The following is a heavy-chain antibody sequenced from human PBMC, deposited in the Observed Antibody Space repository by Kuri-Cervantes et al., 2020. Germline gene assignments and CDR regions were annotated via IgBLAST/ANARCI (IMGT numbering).Heavy chain of an antibody. Sequence: GGSLRLSCAAAGFTFSSCSMNWVRQAPGKGLEWVSSISSSSSYIYYADSVKGRFTISRDNAKNSLYLQMISLRAEDTAVYYFAKVSEKFPPDYWGQGTLVTVSS. CDR3: AKVSEKFPPDY. D-gene: IGHD1-14*01. CDR1: GFTFSSCS. V-gene: IGHV3-21*01. J-gene: IGHJ4*02. CDR2: ISSSSSYI.